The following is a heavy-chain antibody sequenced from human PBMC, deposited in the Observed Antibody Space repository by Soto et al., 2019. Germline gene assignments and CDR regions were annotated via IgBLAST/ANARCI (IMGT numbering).Heavy chain of an antibody. CDR2: VYYRGRS. CDR3: VSQRTTVPTQAYFDL. V-gene: IGHV4-39*01. Sequence: SETLSLTCTVSGGSVTNSSYYWGWIRQSPGKGLEWIGSVYYRGRSYSKSSVKSRVTISVDTSKNRFSLSLNSVTASDTAVYFCVSQRTTVPTQAYFDLWGPGTLVTVSS. J-gene: IGHJ4*02. D-gene: IGHD4-17*01. CDR1: GGSVTNSSYY.